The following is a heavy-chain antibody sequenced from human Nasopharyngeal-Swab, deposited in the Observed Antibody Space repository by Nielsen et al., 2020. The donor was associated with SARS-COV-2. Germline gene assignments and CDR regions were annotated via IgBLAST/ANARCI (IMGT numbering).Heavy chain of an antibody. J-gene: IGHJ6*03. V-gene: IGHV4-34*01. Sequence: GSLRLSCAVYGGSFSGYNWSWIRQPPGKGLEWIGEINHSGSTNYIPSLKSRVTISVDTSKNQFSLKVTSVTAADTAVYYCARGISGVVPAPILGLGPYFHYYSMDVWGQGTTVTVSS. D-gene: IGHD3-16*01. CDR2: INHSGST. CDR1: GGSFSGYN. CDR3: ARGISGVVPAPILGLGPYFHYYSMDV.